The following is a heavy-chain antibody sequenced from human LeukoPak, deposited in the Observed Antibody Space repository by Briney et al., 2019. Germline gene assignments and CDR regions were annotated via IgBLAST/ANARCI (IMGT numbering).Heavy chain of an antibody. Sequence: GGSLRLSCAASGFIFSSYGMRWVRQAPGKGLEWVANIKQDGSEKYYVDSVKGRFTISRDNAKNSLYLQMNSLRAEGTAVYYCAGDVEYSSSSSYFDSWGQGTLVTVSS. CDR1: GFIFSSYG. CDR3: AGDVEYSSSSSYFDS. J-gene: IGHJ4*02. D-gene: IGHD6-6*01. CDR2: IKQDGSEK. V-gene: IGHV3-7*01.